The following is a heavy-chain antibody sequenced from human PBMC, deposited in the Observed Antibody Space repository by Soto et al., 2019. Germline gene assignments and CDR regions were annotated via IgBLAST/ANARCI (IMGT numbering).Heavy chain of an antibody. CDR2: INPSGGST. CDR1: GYTFTSYY. Sequence: AAVKVSCKASGYTFTSYYMHWVRQAPGQGXEWMGIINPSGGSTSYAQKFQGRVTMTRDTSTSTVYMELSSLRSEDTAVYYCARERYYYDSSGYLGVYYYYGMDVWGQGTTVTVSS. D-gene: IGHD3-22*01. J-gene: IGHJ6*02. V-gene: IGHV1-46*01. CDR3: ARERYYYDSSGYLGVYYYYGMDV.